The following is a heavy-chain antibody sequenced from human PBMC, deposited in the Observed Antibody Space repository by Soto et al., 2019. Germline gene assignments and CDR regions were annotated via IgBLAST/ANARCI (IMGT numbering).Heavy chain of an antibody. V-gene: IGHV4-30-4*01. CDR2: IFSSGTT. J-gene: IGHJ6*02. CDR1: GDSISSGNKY. CDR3: ARVPSPFDYYYAMDV. D-gene: IGHD3-16*01. Sequence: QVQLRESGPGLVMPSQTLSLTCTVSGDSISSGNKYWSWIRQPPGKGLEGIGYIFSSGTTYYNPSLKSRLTTSLDASPNQFSLKLNSLTDSDTAVYFCARVPSPFDYYYAMDVWGQGNTVPVSS.